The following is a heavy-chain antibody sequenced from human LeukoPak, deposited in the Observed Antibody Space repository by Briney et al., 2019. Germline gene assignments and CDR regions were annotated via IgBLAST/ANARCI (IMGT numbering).Heavy chain of an antibody. CDR1: GGSFSGYY. V-gene: IGHV4-34*01. J-gene: IGHJ5*02. CDR3: ARVAVAGRSWFDP. D-gene: IGHD6-19*01. Sequence: SETLPLTCAVYGGSFSGYYWSWIRQPPGKGLEWIGEINHSGSTNYNPSLKSRVTISVDTSKNQFSLKLNSVTAADTAVYYCARVAVAGRSWFDPWGQGTLVTVSS. CDR2: INHSGST.